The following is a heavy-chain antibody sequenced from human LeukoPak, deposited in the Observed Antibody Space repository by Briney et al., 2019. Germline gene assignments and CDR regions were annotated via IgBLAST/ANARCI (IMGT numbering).Heavy chain of an antibody. D-gene: IGHD2-15*01. CDR1: GGSISSSAYY. CDR2: SYYTGSI. V-gene: IGHV4-39*01. CDR3: AGHLSDSGGSLFDP. Sequence: SETLSLTCTVSGGSISSSAYYWGWIRQPPGKGLEWIGSSYYTGSIYYTPSLKSRATILIDMSKNQLSLKLSSVTAADTAVYYCAGHLSDSGGSLFDPWGQGTLVTVSS. J-gene: IGHJ5*02.